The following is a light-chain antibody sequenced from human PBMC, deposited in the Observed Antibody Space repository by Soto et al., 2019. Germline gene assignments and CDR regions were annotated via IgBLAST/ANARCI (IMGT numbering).Light chain of an antibody. CDR2: DAN. Sequence: DIQMTQSPSSLSASVGDRVTITCRASQSISTYLNWYQQKAGEAPKLLIYDANSLESGVPSRFRGTGSGTDFTLTISSLQPEDFASYYCQQSYRTPYTFGQGTKVEIK. V-gene: IGKV1-39*01. J-gene: IGKJ2*01. CDR1: QSISTY. CDR3: QQSYRTPYT.